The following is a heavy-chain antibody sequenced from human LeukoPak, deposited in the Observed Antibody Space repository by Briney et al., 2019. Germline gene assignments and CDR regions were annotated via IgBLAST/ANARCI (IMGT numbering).Heavy chain of an antibody. V-gene: IGHV1-69*04. J-gene: IGHJ4*02. CDR3: ARDLPPYYFDY. Sequence: SVKVSCKASGGTFSSYAISWVRQAPGQGLEWMGRIIPILGIANYAQKFQGRVTITADKSTSTAYMDLSSLRSEDAAVYYCARDLPPYYFDYWGQGTLVTVSS. CDR2: IIPILGIA. CDR1: GGTFSSYA.